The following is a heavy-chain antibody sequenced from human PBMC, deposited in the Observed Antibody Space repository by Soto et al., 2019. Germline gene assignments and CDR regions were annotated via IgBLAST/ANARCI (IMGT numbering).Heavy chain of an antibody. CDR3: AKGHAFGSGTYCDY. Sequence: DVQLVESGGGLVQPGRSLRLSCAASGFTFDDYAMYWVRQAPGKGLEWVSGISWNSGTIGYADSVKGRFTISRDNAKNSLYLQMNSLRAEDTALYYCAKGHAFGSGTYCDYWGQGTLVTVSS. V-gene: IGHV3-9*01. J-gene: IGHJ4*02. CDR2: ISWNSGTI. D-gene: IGHD3-10*01. CDR1: GFTFDDYA.